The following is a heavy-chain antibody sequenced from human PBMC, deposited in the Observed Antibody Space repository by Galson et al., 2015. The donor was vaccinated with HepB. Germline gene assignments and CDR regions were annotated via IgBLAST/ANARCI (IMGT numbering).Heavy chain of an antibody. CDR3: ATRDCSGGSLQNYYDSSGYSGVWFDY. D-gene: IGHD3-22*01. CDR1: TELS. CDR2: FDPEDGET. Sequence: TELSMHWVRQAPGKGLEWMGSFDPEDGETIYAQKFQGRVTMTEDTSTDIAYMELSSLRSEDTAVYYCATRDCSGGSLQNYYDSSGYSGVWFDYWGQGTLVTVSS. V-gene: IGHV1-24*01. J-gene: IGHJ4*02.